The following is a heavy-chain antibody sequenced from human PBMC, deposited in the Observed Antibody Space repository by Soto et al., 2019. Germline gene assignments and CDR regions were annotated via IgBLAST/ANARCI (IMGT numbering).Heavy chain of an antibody. D-gene: IGHD6-19*01. J-gene: IGHJ4*02. V-gene: IGHV4-30-4*01. CDR3: ASQYSSGWYASFDY. CDR1: GGSISSGDYY. Sequence: SETLSLTCTVSGGSISSGDYYWSWIRQPPGKGLEWIGYIYYSGSTYYNPSLKSRVTISVDTSKNQFSLKLSSVTAADTAVYYCASQYSSGWYASFDYWGQGTLVTVSS. CDR2: IYYSGST.